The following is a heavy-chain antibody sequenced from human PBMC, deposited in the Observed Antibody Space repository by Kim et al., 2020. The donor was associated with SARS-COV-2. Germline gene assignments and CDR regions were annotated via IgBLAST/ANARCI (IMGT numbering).Heavy chain of an antibody. J-gene: IGHJ4*02. D-gene: IGHD3-10*01. Sequence: SVKVSCKASGGTFSSYAISWVRQAPGQGLEWMGGIIPIFGTANCAQKFQGRVTITADESTSTAYMELSSLRSEDTAVYYCARGGSPYYGSGSYHDYWGQGTLVTVSS. CDR2: IIPIFGTA. CDR3: ARGGSPYYGSGSYHDY. V-gene: IGHV1-69*13. CDR1: GGTFSSYA.